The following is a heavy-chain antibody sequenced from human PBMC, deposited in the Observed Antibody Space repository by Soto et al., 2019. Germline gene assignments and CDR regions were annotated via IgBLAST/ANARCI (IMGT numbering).Heavy chain of an antibody. CDR3: ARPPLPGYSIHFNS. D-gene: IGHD2-15*01. CDR2: VYPRDSDT. J-gene: IGHJ4*02. V-gene: IGHV5-51*01. CDR1: GYIFIDYW. Sequence: EVQLVQSGAEVKKPGESLKISCKASGYIFIDYWIGWVRQMPGKGLEWMGIVYPRDSDTRYSPSFQGQVTISADRSTGTAFLQWRSLKASDTALYYCARPPLPGYSIHFNSWGQGTLFTVSS.